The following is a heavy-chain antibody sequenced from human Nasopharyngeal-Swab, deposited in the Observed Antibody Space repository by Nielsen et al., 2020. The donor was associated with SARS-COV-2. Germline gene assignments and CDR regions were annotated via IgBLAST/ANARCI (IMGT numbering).Heavy chain of an antibody. D-gene: IGHD3-10*01. CDR2: ISAYRSNT. CDR3: ARDRSPYVSGSYPWFDP. J-gene: IGHJ5*02. Sequence: WVRQAPGRGLEGMGWISAYRSNTNYVQKLPGRVTITTDTSTRTAYMELRSLRSDDTAVYYCARDRSPYVSGSYPWFDPWGQGTLVTVSS. V-gene: IGHV1-18*01.